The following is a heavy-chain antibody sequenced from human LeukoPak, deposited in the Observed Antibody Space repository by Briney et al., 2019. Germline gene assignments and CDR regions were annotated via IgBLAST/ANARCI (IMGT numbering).Heavy chain of an antibody. J-gene: IGHJ4*02. CDR3: ARVLPGIVGGTDYFDY. Sequence: SETLSLTCTVSGGSVNSGNYCWSWIRQPPGKGLEWIGCIYYSGSSNYNPSLKSRVTISVDTSKNQFSLKLSSVTAADTAVYYCARVLPGIVGGTDYFDYWGQGTLVTVSS. CDR2: IYYSGSS. CDR1: GGSVNSGNYC. D-gene: IGHD1-26*01. V-gene: IGHV4-61*01.